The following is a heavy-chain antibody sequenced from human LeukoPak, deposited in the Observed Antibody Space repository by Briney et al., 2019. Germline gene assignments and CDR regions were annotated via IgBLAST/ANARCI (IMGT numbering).Heavy chain of an antibody. CDR2: IIGSGGST. CDR3: AKGHASSFYYGIDV. D-gene: IGHD3-16*01. Sequence: GDSLRLSCAASGFTFSTYAMSWVRQAPGKGLEWVSVIIGSGGSTYYADSVKGRFAISRDNPKNTLYLQMNSLRAEDTAVYYCAKGHASSFYYGIDVWGQGTTVTVSS. V-gene: IGHV3-23*01. CDR1: GFTFSTYA. J-gene: IGHJ6*02.